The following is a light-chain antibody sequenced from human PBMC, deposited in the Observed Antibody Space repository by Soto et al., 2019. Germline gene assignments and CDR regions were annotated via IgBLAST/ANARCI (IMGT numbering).Light chain of an antibody. CDR2: GAS. Sequence: EIVLTQSPGTLSLSPGERATLSCRASQSVSSNYLVWYQQRPGQALRLLIYGASSRATGIPDRFSGSGSGTDFALTISRLEPEDFAVYYCQQYSALPSTFGQGTKLEIK. J-gene: IGKJ2*01. V-gene: IGKV3-20*01. CDR1: QSVSSNY. CDR3: QQYSALPST.